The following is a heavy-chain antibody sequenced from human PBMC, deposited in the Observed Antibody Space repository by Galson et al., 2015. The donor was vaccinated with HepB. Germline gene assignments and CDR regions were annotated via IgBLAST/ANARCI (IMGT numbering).Heavy chain of an antibody. CDR2: ISSSSSYI. CDR1: GFTFSSYS. D-gene: IGHD1-26*01. J-gene: IGHJ4*02. CDR3: ARDYSGSYYFDY. Sequence: SLRLSCAASGFTFSSYSMNWVRQAPGQGLEWVSSISSSSSYIYYADSVKGRFTISTDNSKNSLYLQMNSLRAEDTAVYYCARDYSGSYYFDYWGQGTLVTVSS. V-gene: IGHV3-21*01.